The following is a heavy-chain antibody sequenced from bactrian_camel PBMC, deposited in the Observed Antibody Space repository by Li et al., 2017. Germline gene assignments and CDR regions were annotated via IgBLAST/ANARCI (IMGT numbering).Heavy chain of an antibody. Sequence: HVQLVESGGGSVQAGGSLRLSCVASGLIVQWNCMGWFRQAPGKEREKVATIYPGTGVGTTYYADSVKGRFTASRDNAQNTVYLQMNSLKPDDTAVYYCVRGLAVYGINWFFHYWGQGTQVTVS. V-gene: IGHV3S54*01. D-gene: IGHD6*01. CDR3: VRGLAVYGINWFFHY. J-gene: IGHJ4*01. CDR1: GLIVQWNC. CDR2: IYPGTGVGTT.